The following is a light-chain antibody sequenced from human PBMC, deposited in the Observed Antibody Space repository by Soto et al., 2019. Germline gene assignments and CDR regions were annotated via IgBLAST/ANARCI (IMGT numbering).Light chain of an antibody. J-gene: IGLJ1*01. V-gene: IGLV2-11*01. CDR1: GGDVGGYNF. CDR2: DVS. CDR3: CSFAGSHTSPA. Sequence: QSVLTQPRSVSGSPGQSVTISCTGTGGDVGGYNFVSWYQLHPGKDPKLMIFDVSKRPSGVPDRFSGSKSGNTASLTISGLQADDEADYYCCSFAGSHTSPAFGGGTKLTVL.